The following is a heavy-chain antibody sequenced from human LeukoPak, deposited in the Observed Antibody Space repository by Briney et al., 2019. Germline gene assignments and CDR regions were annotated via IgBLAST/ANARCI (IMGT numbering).Heavy chain of an antibody. CDR3: ARGGSGIMITFGGVDY. CDR2: MNPNSGNT. J-gene: IGHJ4*02. V-gene: IGHV1-8*01. D-gene: IGHD3-16*01. Sequence: GASVKVSCKASGYTFTSYDINWVRQATGQGLEWMGWMNPNSGNTGYAQKFQGRVTMTRNTPISTAYMELSSLRSEDTAVYYCARGGSGIMITFGGVDYWGQGTLVTVSS. CDR1: GYTFTSYD.